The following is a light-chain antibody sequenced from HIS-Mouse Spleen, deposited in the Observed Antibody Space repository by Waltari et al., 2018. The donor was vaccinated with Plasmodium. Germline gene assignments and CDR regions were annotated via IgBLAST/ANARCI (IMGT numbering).Light chain of an antibody. J-gene: IGLJ3*02. CDR3: YSTDSSGNHRV. Sequence: SYELTQPPSVSVSPGQTARITCSGDALPKKYAYWYQQKSGQAPVLVIYEDSKRPSGIPERFSGSSSGTMATVTISRAQVEDEADYYCYSTDSSGNHRVFGGGTKLTVL. V-gene: IGLV3-10*01. CDR1: ALPKKY. CDR2: EDS.